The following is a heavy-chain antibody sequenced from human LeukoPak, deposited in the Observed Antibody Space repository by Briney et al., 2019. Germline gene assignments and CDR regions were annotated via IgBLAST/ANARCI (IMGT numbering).Heavy chain of an antibody. V-gene: IGHV3-73*01. D-gene: IGHD1-26*01. CDR2: IRSKANSYAT. Sequence: GGSLRLSCAAPGFTFSGSAMHWVRQASGKGLEWVARIRSKANSYATAYAASVKGRFTISRDDSKNTAYLQMNSLKTEDTAVYYCTRLRNRVVGANGDAFDIWGQGTMVTVSS. J-gene: IGHJ3*02. CDR1: GFTFSGSA. CDR3: TRLRNRVVGANGDAFDI.